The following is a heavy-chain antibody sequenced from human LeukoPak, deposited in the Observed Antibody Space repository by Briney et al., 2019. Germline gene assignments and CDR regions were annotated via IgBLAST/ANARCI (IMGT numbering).Heavy chain of an antibody. Sequence: GGSLRLSCAASGFIFNNYNMNWVRQAPGKALEWVSSFTCSGTYIFYADSVKGRFTISRDNSKNTLYLQMNSLRAEDTAVYYWASLMATIGVDYWGQGTLVTVSS. CDR1: GFIFNNYN. V-gene: IGHV3-21*01. J-gene: IGHJ4*02. CDR2: FTCSGTYI. CDR3: ASLMATIGVDY. D-gene: IGHD5-24*01.